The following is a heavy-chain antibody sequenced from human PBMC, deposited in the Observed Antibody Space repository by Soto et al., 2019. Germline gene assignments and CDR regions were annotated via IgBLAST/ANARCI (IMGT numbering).Heavy chain of an antibody. D-gene: IGHD3-10*01. CDR3: AREMVRGEGRDY. J-gene: IGHJ4*03. CDR2: ISTYNGNT. V-gene: IGHV1-18*03. CDR1: GYTFTSYG. Sequence: QVQLVQSGAEVKKPGASVKVSCKASGYTFTSYGISWVRQAPGQGLEWMGWISTYNGNTKYAQKLQGRVTMTTDTSWGPVYRVLRSLITVEMAVFFCAREMVRGEGRDYWGHRTLVTVSS.